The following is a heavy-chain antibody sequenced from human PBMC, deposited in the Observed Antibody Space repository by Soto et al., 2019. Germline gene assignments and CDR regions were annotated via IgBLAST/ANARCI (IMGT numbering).Heavy chain of an antibody. J-gene: IGHJ4*02. CDR3: ARDLVTMIVAN. Sequence: TGGSLRLSCAASGFTFSSYGMHWVRQAPGKGLEWVAVIWYDGSNKYYADSVKGRFTISRDNSKNTLYLQMNSLRAEDTAVYYCARDLVTMIVANWGQGTLVTVSS. CDR1: GFTFSSYG. V-gene: IGHV3-33*01. CDR2: IWYDGSNK. D-gene: IGHD3-22*01.